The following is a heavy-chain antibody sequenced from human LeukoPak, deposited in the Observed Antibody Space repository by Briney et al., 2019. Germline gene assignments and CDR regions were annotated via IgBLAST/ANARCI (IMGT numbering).Heavy chain of an antibody. CDR3: APVAGWHWFDP. CDR2: IRPSGDNT. V-gene: IGHV3-23*01. D-gene: IGHD6-19*01. J-gene: IGHJ5*02. CDR1: GFTFSSYD. Sequence: PGGSLRLSCAASGFTFSSYDMTWVRQAPGRGLEWVSSIRPSGDNTYYGDSVKGRFTISRDNSKNTVYLQMNNMRVDDTAVYYCAPVAGWHWFDPWGQGTLVTVSS.